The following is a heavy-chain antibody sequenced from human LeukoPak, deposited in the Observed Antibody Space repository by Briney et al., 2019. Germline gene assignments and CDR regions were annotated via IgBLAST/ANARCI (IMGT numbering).Heavy chain of an antibody. CDR2: ISGSGGST. Sequence: GGSLRLSCAASGFTFSSYAMSWVRQAPGKGLEWVSAISGSGGSTYYADSVKGRFTISRDNSKNTLYLQMNSLKTEDTAVYYCTREVLVATIFSPRDYYYYMDVWGKGTTVTISS. V-gene: IGHV3-23*01. J-gene: IGHJ6*03. CDR1: GFTFSSYA. D-gene: IGHD5-12*01. CDR3: TREVLVATIFSPRDYYYYMDV.